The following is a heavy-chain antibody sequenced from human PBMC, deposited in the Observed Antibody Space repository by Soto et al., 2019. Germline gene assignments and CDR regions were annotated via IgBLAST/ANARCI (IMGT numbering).Heavy chain of an antibody. V-gene: IGHV3-30-3*01. CDR3: AREGLGSGYYTRAFDI. CDR1: GFTFSSYA. Sequence: PGGSLRLSCAASGFTFSSYAMHWVRQAPGKGLEWVAVISNDGSNKYYADSVKGRFTISRDNSKNTLYLQMNSLRAEDTAVYYCAREGLGSGYYTRAFDIWGQGTMVTVSS. D-gene: IGHD3-22*01. CDR2: ISNDGSNK. J-gene: IGHJ3*02.